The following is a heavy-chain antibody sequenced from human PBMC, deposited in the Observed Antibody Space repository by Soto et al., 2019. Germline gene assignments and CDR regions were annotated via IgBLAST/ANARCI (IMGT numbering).Heavy chain of an antibody. CDR3: AKDQYSSGWYIDY. CDR1: GFTFSSYG. Sequence: VGSLRLSCAASGFTFSSYGMHWVRQAPGKGLEWVAVISYDGSNKYYADSVKGRFTISRDNSKNTLYLQMNSLRAEDTAVYYCAKDQYSSGWYIDYWGQGTLVTVSS. D-gene: IGHD6-19*01. V-gene: IGHV3-30*18. CDR2: ISYDGSNK. J-gene: IGHJ4*02.